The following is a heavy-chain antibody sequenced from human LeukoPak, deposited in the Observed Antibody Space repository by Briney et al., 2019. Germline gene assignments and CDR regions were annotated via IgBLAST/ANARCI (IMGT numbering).Heavy chain of an antibody. CDR3: ASLYYDFWSGYYPQPYFDY. J-gene: IGHJ4*02. Sequence: SETLSLTCTVSGGSISTANYYWGWIRQPPGKGLEWIGSIYHSGSTYYNPSLKSRVTISVDTSKNQFSLKLSSVTAADTAVYYCASLYYDFWSGYYPQPYFDYWGQGTLVTVSS. D-gene: IGHD3-3*01. CDR2: IYHSGST. CDR1: GGSISTANYY. V-gene: IGHV4-39*07.